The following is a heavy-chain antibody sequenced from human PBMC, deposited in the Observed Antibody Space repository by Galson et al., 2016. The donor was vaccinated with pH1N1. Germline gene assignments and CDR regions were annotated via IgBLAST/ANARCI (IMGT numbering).Heavy chain of an antibody. CDR1: GFTFNNYA. J-gene: IGHJ6*02. CDR3: ARTSEDFADVDLRVFYYHGMDV. V-gene: IGHV3-23*01. Sequence: SLRLSCAASGFTFNNYAMSWVRQAPGKGLEWVSIITSRGRTYYADSVKGRFTISRDNSKNTLYLQMSSLRAEDTALYYCARTSEDFADVDLRVFYYHGMDVWGQGTTVTVSS. CDR2: ITSRGRT. D-gene: IGHD3-10*01.